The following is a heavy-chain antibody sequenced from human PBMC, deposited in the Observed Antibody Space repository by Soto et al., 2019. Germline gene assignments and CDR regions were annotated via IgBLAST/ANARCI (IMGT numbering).Heavy chain of an antibody. CDR3: ARDFSMVIVAPGY. D-gene: IGHD5-12*01. CDR1: GFTFRNYP. CDR2: ISSNGDTA. J-gene: IGHJ4*02. V-gene: IGHV3-64*04. Sequence: PGGSLRLSCSASGFTFRNYPMHWVRQAPGKGLYYVSTISSNGDTAYYAESVKGRFTISRDNSKNTVYMQMNSLRAEDTAVYYCARDFSMVIVAPGYWGQGTLVTVSS.